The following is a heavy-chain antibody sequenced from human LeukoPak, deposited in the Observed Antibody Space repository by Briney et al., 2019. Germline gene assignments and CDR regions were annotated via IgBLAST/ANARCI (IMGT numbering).Heavy chain of an antibody. Sequence: GGSLRLSCAASGFSFSSYDMSWVRQAPGKGLEWVSGIRGSGGSTFYVDSVKGRFTISRDNSKNTLNLQMNSLRAEDTAVYYCAKSQLVGATYALDIWGQGTMVTVSS. CDR3: AKSQLVGATYALDI. CDR1: GFSFSSYD. V-gene: IGHV3-23*01. D-gene: IGHD1-26*01. J-gene: IGHJ3*02. CDR2: IRGSGGST.